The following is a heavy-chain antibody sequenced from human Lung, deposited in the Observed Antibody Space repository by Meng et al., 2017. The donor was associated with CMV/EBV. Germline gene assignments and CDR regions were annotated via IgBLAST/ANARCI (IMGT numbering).Heavy chain of an antibody. CDR3: AREAGRDGYATPKFDY. J-gene: IGHJ4*02. CDR2: IYYTGST. D-gene: IGHD5-24*01. Sequence: QAQMQESGPGLVKPSQTLSLTCTVSGGSIGRGGYYWSWIRQHPGKGLEWIGYIYYTGSTFYNPSLKSRVTISVDTSKNQFSLKLIPATAADTAVYYCAREAGRDGYATPKFDYWGQGTLVTVSS. CDR1: GGSIGRGGYY. V-gene: IGHV4-31*03.